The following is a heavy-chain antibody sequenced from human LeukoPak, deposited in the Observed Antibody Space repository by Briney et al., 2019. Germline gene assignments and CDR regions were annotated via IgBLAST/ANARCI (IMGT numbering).Heavy chain of an antibody. CDR2: ISSTTGYT. Sequence: PGGSLRLSCAASGFTFSDYYMSWIRQAPGKGLEWVSYISSTTGYTNYADSVQGRFTISRDNARNSLYLQMSSLTAEDTAVYYCARVGPHYYDSSGYFYYFDYWGQGTLVTVSS. CDR1: GFTFSDYY. D-gene: IGHD3-22*01. J-gene: IGHJ4*02. V-gene: IGHV3-11*05. CDR3: ARVGPHYYDSSGYFYYFDY.